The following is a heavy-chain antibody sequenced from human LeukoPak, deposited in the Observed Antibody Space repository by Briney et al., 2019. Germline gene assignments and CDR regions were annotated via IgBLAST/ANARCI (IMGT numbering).Heavy chain of an antibody. CDR1: GYTFTDYY. J-gene: IGHJ4*02. Sequence: ASVKVSCKAFGYTFTDYYIHWVKEAPGKGLEWMGRVDPEDGETTYAEKYQGRVTITADTSTDTAYMELNNLRSEDTAVYYCVKKGQADDDGKPDWGQGTLVTVSS. CDR2: VDPEDGET. CDR3: VKKGQADDDGKPD. V-gene: IGHV1-69-2*01. D-gene: IGHD1-1*01.